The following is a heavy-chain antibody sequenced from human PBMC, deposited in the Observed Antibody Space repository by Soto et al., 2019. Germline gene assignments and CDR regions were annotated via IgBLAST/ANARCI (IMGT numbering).Heavy chain of an antibody. J-gene: IGHJ6*02. CDR3: ARDRGTTDLGVYYYYGMDV. CDR1: GFTFSSYS. V-gene: IGHV3-48*02. D-gene: IGHD4-17*01. CDR2: ISSSSSTI. Sequence: GGSLRLSCAASGFTFSSYSMNWVRQAPGKGLEWVSYISSSSSTIYCADSVKGRFTISRDNAKNSLYLQMNSLRDEDTAVYYCARDRGTTDLGVYYYYGMDVWGQGTTVTVSS.